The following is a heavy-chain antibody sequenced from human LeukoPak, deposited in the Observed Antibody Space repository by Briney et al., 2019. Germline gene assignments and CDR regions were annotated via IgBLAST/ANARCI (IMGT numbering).Heavy chain of an antibody. J-gene: IGHJ6*03. CDR2: FDPEDGET. Sequence: ASVKVSCKASGYTFTSYDINWVRQAPGKGLEWMGGFDPEDGETICAQKFQGRVTMTEDTSTDTAYMELSSLRSEDTAVYYCATGLGYCTNGVCNPYYMDVWGKGTTVTVSS. V-gene: IGHV1-24*01. CDR3: ATGLGYCTNGVCNPYYMDV. D-gene: IGHD2-8*01. CDR1: GYTFTSYD.